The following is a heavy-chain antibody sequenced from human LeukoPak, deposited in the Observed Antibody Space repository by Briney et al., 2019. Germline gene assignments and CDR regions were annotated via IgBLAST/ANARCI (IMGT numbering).Heavy chain of an antibody. Sequence: GGSLRLSCAASGFTFSAYWMSWVRQAPGKGLEWVASIKQDGSASHYMDSVKGRFTISRDNAKNSLYLQMNSLRAEDTAVYYCARVLVSSSWYVSPWYYYYYMDVWGKGTTVTISS. V-gene: IGHV3-7*03. CDR2: IKQDGSAS. CDR1: GFTFSAYW. D-gene: IGHD6-13*01. J-gene: IGHJ6*03. CDR3: ARVLVSSSWYVSPWYYYYYMDV.